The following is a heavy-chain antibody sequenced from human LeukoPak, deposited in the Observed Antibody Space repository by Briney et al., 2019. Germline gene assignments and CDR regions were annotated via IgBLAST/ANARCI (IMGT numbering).Heavy chain of an antibody. D-gene: IGHD6-19*01. CDR2: ISSSSSYI. CDR3: ARAFWSGWYPWAFDI. V-gene: IGHV3-21*04. CDR1: GFTFSSYS. J-gene: IGHJ3*02. Sequence: GGSLRLSCAASGFTFSSYSMNWVRQAPGKGLEWVSSISSSSSYIYYADSVKGRFTISRDNAKNSLYLQMNSLRAEDTAVYYCARAFWSGWYPWAFDIWGQGTMVTVSS.